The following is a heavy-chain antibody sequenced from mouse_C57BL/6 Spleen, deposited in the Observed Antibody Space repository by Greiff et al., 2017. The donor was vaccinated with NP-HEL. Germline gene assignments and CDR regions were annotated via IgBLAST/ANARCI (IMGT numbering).Heavy chain of an antibody. Sequence: VQLQQSGPELVKPGASVKIPCKASGYTSTDYNMDWVKQSHGKSLEWIGDINPNNGGTIYNQKFKGKATLTVDKSSSTAYMELRSLTSEDTAVYYCARRTGYYGSSYYWYFDVWGTGTTVTVSS. D-gene: IGHD1-1*01. CDR1: GYTSTDYN. CDR3: ARRTGYYGSSYYWYFDV. J-gene: IGHJ1*03. CDR2: INPNNGGT. V-gene: IGHV1-18*01.